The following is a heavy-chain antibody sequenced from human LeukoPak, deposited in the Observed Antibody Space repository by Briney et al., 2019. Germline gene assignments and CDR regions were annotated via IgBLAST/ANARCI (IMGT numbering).Heavy chain of an antibody. CDR3: ARVTGSGSHPRRDSSYYMDV. D-gene: IGHD3-10*01. CDR2: IKQDGSEK. V-gene: IGHV3-7*01. Sequence: PGGSLRLSCAASGLTFSSYWMSWVRQGPGKGLEWVANIKQDGSEKYYVDSVKGRFTISRDNAKNSLHLQVNSPRVEDTAVYYCARVTGSGSHPRRDSSYYMDVWGKGTTVTVSS. J-gene: IGHJ6*03. CDR1: GLTFSSYW.